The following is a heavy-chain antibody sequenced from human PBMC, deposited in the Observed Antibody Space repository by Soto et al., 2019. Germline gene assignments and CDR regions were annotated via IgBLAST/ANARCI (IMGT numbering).Heavy chain of an antibody. J-gene: IGHJ4*02. V-gene: IGHV4-34*01. CDR1: GGSFSGYY. Sequence: QVQLQQWGAGLLKPSETLSLTCAVYGGSFSGYYWSWFRQPPGKGLVWIGEINHSGNTNYNPSLKRRVTTSVDTSKNQFSLELSSVTAADTAVYFCARGRYNYGYYDYWGQGTLVTVSS. D-gene: IGHD5-18*01. CDR2: INHSGNT. CDR3: ARGRYNYGYYDY.